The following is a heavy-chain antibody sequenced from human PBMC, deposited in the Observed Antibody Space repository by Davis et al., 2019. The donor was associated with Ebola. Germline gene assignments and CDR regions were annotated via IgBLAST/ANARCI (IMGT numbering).Heavy chain of an antibody. CDR1: GFSFRSYE. CDR2: IAYDGSTE. Sequence: SLKISCAASGFSFRSYEMTCVRQAPFKRLEWVAVIAYDGSTEYYADSVQGRITISRDDSKNTVSLQVNSLRPDDTAVYDSARDSRGCGRTAKDPPHWGQGTLFTVSS. V-gene: IGHV3-30-3*01. D-gene: IGHD2-21*01. J-gene: IGHJ1*01. CDR3: ARDSRGCGRTAKDPPH.